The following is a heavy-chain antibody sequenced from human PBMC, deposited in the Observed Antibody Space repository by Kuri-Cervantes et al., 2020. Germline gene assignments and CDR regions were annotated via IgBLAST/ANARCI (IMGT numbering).Heavy chain of an antibody. Sequence: SETLSLTCAVYGGSFSGYYWSWIRQPPGKGLEWIGEISHRGSINYSPSLKSRVTVSVDKSKNQFSLKLSSVTAADTAVYYCARHGTSSSWYVFEYWGQGSLVTVSS. V-gene: IGHV4-34*01. J-gene: IGHJ4*02. D-gene: IGHD6-13*01. CDR2: ISHRGSI. CDR3: ARHGTSSSWYVFEY. CDR1: GGSFSGYY.